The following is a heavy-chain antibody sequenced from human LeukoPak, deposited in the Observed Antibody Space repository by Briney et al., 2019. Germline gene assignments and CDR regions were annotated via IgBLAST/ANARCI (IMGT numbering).Heavy chain of an antibody. J-gene: IGHJ4*02. CDR1: QGTDCSYA. V-gene: IGHV1-69*13. Sequence: GAPVKVSCKTFQGTDCSYAISCVPQAPGQGLEWMGGIIPMFGTANYEQKFQGRLTITADESTSTAYMELSSLRTAATAVYYCARLLLCSSSSCFPLRNKGWFDCWGQGTLVTVSS. D-gene: IGHD2-2*01. CDR2: IIPMFGTA. CDR3: ARLLLCSSSSCFPLRNKGWFDC.